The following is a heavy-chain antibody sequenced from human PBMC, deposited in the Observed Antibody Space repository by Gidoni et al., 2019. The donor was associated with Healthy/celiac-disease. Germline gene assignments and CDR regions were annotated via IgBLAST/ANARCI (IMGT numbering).Heavy chain of an antibody. D-gene: IGHD3-10*01. J-gene: IGHJ2*01. CDR3: ARDAPLWFGELFQRNWYFDL. CDR2: IYSGGST. Sequence: EVQLVESGGGLVQPGGSLRLSCAASGFPVSSNYMSWVRQAPGKGLGWVSVIYSGGSTYYADSVKGRFTISRDNSKNTLYLQMNSLRAEDTAVYYCARDAPLWFGELFQRNWYFDLWGRGTLVTVSS. CDR1: GFPVSSNY. V-gene: IGHV3-66*01.